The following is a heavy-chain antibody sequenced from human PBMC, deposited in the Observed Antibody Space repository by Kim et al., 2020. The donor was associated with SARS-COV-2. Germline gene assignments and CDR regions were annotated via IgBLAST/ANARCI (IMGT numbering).Heavy chain of an antibody. CDR2: INHSGST. J-gene: IGHJ5*02. CDR3: ARGGSSSWYRGGWFDP. V-gene: IGHV4-34*01. CDR1: GGSFSGYY. D-gene: IGHD6-13*01. Sequence: ETLSLTCAVYGGSFSGYYWSWIRQPPGKGLEWIGEINHSGSTNYNPSLKSRVTISVDTSKNQFSLKLSSVTAADTAVYYCARGGSSSWYRGGWFDPWGQGTLVTVSS.